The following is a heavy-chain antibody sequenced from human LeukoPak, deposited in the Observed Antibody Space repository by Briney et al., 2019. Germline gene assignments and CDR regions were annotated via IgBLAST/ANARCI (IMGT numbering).Heavy chain of an antibody. CDR1: GGSISSGDYY. D-gene: IGHD6-6*01. V-gene: IGHV4-30-4*08. J-gene: IGHJ4*02. Sequence: NPSQTLSLTCTVSGGSISSGDYYWSWIRQPPGKGLEWTGYIYYRGSTYYNPSLKSRVTISVDTSKNQFSLKLGSVTAADTAVYYCASEDSSSSYFDYWGQGTLVTVSS. CDR2: IYYRGST. CDR3: ASEDSSSSYFDY.